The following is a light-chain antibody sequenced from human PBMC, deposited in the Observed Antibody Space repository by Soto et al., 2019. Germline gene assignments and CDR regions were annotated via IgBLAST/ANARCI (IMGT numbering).Light chain of an antibody. CDR1: QSISSW. CDR3: QQYASYST. Sequence: DIQMTQSPSTLSASVGDRVTITCRASQSISSWLAWYQQKSGKAPKLLIYDASSLESGVPSRFSGSGSGTEFTLTISSLQPNDFATYFCQQYASYSTFGQGTKVDIK. J-gene: IGKJ1*01. V-gene: IGKV1-5*01. CDR2: DAS.